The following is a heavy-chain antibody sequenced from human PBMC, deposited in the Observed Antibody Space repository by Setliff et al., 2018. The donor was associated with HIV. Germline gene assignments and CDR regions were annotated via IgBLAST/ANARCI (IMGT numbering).Heavy chain of an antibody. V-gene: IGHV3-11*04. D-gene: IGHD3-3*01. CDR1: GFTFSDYY. Sequence: GGSLRLSCAASGFTFSDYYMSWIRQAPGKGLEWVSYISSSGGVIYYADSVKGRFTTSRDSAKNSLYLQMNSLRAEDTAVYYCARDRPIFGVASYWGQGTLVTVSS. J-gene: IGHJ4*02. CDR2: ISSSGGVI. CDR3: ARDRPIFGVASY.